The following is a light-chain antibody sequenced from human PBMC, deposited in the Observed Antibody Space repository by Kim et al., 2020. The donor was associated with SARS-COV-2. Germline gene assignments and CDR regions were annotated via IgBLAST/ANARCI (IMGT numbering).Light chain of an antibody. CDR2: NVN. CDR1: SSDIGTFNY. Sequence: QSALTQPASVSGSPGQSITISCTGTSSDIGTFNYVSWYQQNPGKAPKLIIYNVNIRPSGVSNRFSGSKSGNTASLTVSGLQTEDEADYYCSSFTTATTVIFGGGTQLTVL. J-gene: IGLJ2*01. V-gene: IGLV2-14*03. CDR3: SSFTTATTVI.